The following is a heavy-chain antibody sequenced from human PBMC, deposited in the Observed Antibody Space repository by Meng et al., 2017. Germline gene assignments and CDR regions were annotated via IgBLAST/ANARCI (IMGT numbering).Heavy chain of an antibody. Sequence: QVHLRGLGPGMVKPSATLSLTCAGPGGSISSSIWWSWVRQPPVKGLEWIGEIYHSGSTNYNPSLKSRVTISVDKSKNQFSLKLSSVTAADTAAYYCARDGRSWDWGQGTLVTVSS. CDR3: ARDGRSWD. V-gene: IGHV4-4*02. CDR1: GGSISSSIW. J-gene: IGHJ4*02. CDR2: IYHSGST. D-gene: IGHD7-27*01.